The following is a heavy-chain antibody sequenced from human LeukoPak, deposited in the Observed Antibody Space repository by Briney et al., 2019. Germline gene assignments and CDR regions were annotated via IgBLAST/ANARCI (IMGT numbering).Heavy chain of an antibody. CDR1: GGTFSSYA. J-gene: IGHJ3*02. V-gene: IGHV1-69*04. CDR3: ARVQAITEAFDI. CDR2: IIPILGIA. Sequence: ASVKVSCKASGGTFSSYAISWVRQAPGQGLEWMGRIIPILGIANYAQKFQGRVTITADKSTSTAYMELSSLRSEDTAVYYCARVQAITEAFDIWGQGTMVTVSS.